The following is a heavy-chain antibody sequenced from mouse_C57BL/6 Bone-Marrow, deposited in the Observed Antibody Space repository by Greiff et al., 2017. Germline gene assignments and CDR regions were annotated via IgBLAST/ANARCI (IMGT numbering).Heavy chain of an antibody. J-gene: IGHJ3*01. Sequence: VQLQQSGAELVRPGASVKLSCTASGFNIKDYYMHWVKQRPEQGLEWIGRIDPEDGDTEYAPKFQGKATMTADTSSNTAYLQLSSLTSEDTAVYYCTTHPIYYCGSSTPGAYWGQGTLVTVSA. D-gene: IGHD1-1*01. CDR1: GFNIKDYY. CDR2: IDPEDGDT. CDR3: TTHPIYYCGSSTPGAY. V-gene: IGHV14-1*01.